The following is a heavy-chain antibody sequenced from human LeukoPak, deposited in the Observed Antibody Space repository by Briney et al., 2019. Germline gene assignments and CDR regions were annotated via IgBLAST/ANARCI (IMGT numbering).Heavy chain of an antibody. V-gene: IGHV4-39*01. Sequence: SETLSLTCAVSGGSISSSNWWSWVRQPPGKGLEWIGSIYYSGSTYYNPSLKSRVIISVDTSKNQFSLEVSSVTAADTAVYYCARHNYYDSSVDYWGQGTLVTVSS. CDR2: IYYSGST. J-gene: IGHJ4*02. CDR1: GGSISSSNW. CDR3: ARHNYYDSSVDY. D-gene: IGHD3-22*01.